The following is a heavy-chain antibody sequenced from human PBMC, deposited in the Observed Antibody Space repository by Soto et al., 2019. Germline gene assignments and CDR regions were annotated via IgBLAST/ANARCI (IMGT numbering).Heavy chain of an antibody. V-gene: IGHV4-59*02. CDR1: GGSVISYY. CDR2: TFYSGGT. CDR3: ATLVGLTTYVDFDL. D-gene: IGHD1-26*01. Sequence: QVQLQESGPGLVKPSETLPLTCSVSGGSVISYYWTWLRQPPGKGLEWIGYTFYSGGTHDNPSLKSRATISVDTSKNHVSLTLSSVTAADTAVYYCATLVGLTTYVDFDLRGRGTPVTVSS. J-gene: IGHJ2*01.